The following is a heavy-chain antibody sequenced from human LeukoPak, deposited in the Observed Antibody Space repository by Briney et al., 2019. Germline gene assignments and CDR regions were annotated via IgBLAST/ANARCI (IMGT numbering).Heavy chain of an antibody. CDR3: ARLGTPLYYYYMDV. CDR1: SYTFSNYD. J-gene: IGHJ6*03. D-gene: IGHD1-7*01. CDR2: IIPYNGKT. V-gene: IGHV1-18*01. Sequence: ASVKVSCKTSSYTFSNYDIYWVRQAPGQGLEWMGWIIPYNGKTNYAQKLQGRVTMTTDTSTSTAYMELRSLRSDDTAVYYCARLGTPLYYYYMDVWGKGTTVTISS.